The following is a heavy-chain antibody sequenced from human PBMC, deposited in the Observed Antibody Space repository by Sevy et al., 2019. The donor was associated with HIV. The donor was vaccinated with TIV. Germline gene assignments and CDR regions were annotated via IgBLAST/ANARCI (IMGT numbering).Heavy chain of an antibody. V-gene: IGHV3-48*01. CDR1: GFTFSTYS. CDR2: ISRSSRTI. J-gene: IGHJ4*02. D-gene: IGHD4-17*01. Sequence: GGSLRLSCAASGFTFSTYSMNWVRQAPGKGLEWLSYISRSSRTIYYADSVEGRFTISRDNAKNSLYLQMNSLRAEDTAVYYCARDLPPSATTVPHFDCWGQGTLVTVSS. CDR3: ARDLPPSATTVPHFDC.